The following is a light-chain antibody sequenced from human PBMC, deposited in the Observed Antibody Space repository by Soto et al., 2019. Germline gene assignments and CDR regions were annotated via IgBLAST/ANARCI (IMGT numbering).Light chain of an antibody. V-gene: IGKV3-11*01. CDR3: QQRSNWPPIT. J-gene: IGKJ5*01. Sequence: EIVMTQSPATLSVSPGERATLSCRASQSVGTNLVWYQHKPGQAPRPLIYGASIRATGIPARFSGSGSGTDFTLTISSLEPEDFAVYYCQQRSNWPPITFGQGTRLEIK. CDR1: QSVGTN. CDR2: GAS.